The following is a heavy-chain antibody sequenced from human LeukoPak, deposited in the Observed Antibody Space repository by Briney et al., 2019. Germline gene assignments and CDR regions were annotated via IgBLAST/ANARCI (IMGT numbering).Heavy chain of an antibody. CDR2: INHSGST. CDR3: AREGYDYVWGSYRPSYFDL. V-gene: IGHV4-34*01. CDR1: GGSFSGYY. J-gene: IGHJ2*01. Sequence: SETLSLTCAVYGGSFSGYYWSWIRQPPGRGLEWIGEINHSGSTNYNPSLKSRVTISVDTSKNQFSLSLSSVTAADTAVYYCAREGYDYVWGSYRPSYFDLWGRGTLVTVSS. D-gene: IGHD3-16*02.